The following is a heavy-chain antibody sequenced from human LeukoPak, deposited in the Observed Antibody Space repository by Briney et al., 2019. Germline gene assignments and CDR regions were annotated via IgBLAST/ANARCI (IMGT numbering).Heavy chain of an antibody. V-gene: IGHV3-30-3*01. CDR1: GFTFSSYA. CDR2: ISYDGSNK. Sequence: GGSLRLSCAASGFTFSSYAMHWVRQAPGKGLEWVAVISYDGSNKYYADSVKGRFTISRDNSKNSLYLQMNSLRAEDTALYYCAKARLRLGELSSISGYFDYWGQGTLVTVSS. CDR3: AKARLRLGELSSISGYFDY. D-gene: IGHD3-16*02. J-gene: IGHJ4*02.